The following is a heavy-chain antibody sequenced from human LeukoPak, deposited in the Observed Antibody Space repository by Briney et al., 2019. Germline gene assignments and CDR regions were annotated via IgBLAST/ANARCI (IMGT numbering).Heavy chain of an antibody. CDR3: ARDNEATVTTGWLDP. CDR2: IYTSGST. Sequence: PSETLSLTCTVSGGSISSYYWSWIRQPAGKGLEWIGRIYTSGSTNYNPSLKSRVIMSVDTSKNQFSLKLSSVTAADTAVYYCARDNEATVTTGWLDPWGQGTLVTVSS. CDR1: GGSISSYY. D-gene: IGHD4-17*01. V-gene: IGHV4-4*07. J-gene: IGHJ5*02.